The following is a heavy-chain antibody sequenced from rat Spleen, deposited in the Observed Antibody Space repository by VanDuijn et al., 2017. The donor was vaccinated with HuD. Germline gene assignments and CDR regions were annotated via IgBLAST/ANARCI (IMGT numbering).Heavy chain of an antibody. CDR1: GFSLTSYN. CDR3: AREVWFDY. Sequence: QVQLKESGPGLVQPSQTLSLTCTVSGFSLTSYNVHWVRQPPGKGLEWMGVMWSGGSTDYNSALKSRLSISRDTSKNQVFLKMNSLQSEDTTTYYCAREVWFDYWGQGVMVTVSS. CDR2: MWSGGST. D-gene: IGHD4-6*01. V-gene: IGHV2-45*01. J-gene: IGHJ2*01.